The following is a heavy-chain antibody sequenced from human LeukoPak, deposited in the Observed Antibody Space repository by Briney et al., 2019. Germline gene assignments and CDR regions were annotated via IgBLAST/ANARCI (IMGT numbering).Heavy chain of an antibody. D-gene: IGHD1-26*01. CDR3: AKDMELAS. V-gene: IGHV3-23*01. CDR2: ISSSGANA. CDR1: GFTFRDAA. J-gene: IGHJ5*02. Sequence: QSGGSLTLSCAASGFTFRDAAMTWVRQAPGKGLEWVSLISSSGANAYYADSVKGRFTISRDNSKSTLYLQMNNLRGEDTAEYYCAKDMELASWGQGTLVTVSS.